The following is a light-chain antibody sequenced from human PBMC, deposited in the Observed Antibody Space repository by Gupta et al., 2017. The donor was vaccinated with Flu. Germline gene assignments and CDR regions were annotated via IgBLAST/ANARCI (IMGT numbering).Light chain of an antibody. J-gene: IGLJ1*01. CDR3: AAWHDSLIGYL. CDR1: RANIGSNT. Sequence: RVTIYCSGSRANIGSNTVNWYRQVPGTAPQLLIYSDNQRPSGVPDRFSASKSGTSASLAISGLQSEDEADYYCAAWHDSLIGYLFGSGTKLTVL. V-gene: IGLV1-44*01. CDR2: SDN.